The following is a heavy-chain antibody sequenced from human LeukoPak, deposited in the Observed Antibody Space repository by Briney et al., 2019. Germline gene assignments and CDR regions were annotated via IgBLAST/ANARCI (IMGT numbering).Heavy chain of an antibody. CDR2: INSDGSST. D-gene: IGHD6-13*01. CDR1: GFTFSSYW. Sequence: GGSLRLSCAASGFTFSSYWMHWVRQTPGKELVWVSRINSDGSSTSYADSVKGRFTISRDNAKNTMYLQMNSLRAEDTAVYYCARDTSESSSWYDWFDPWGQGTLVTVSS. CDR3: ARDTSESSSWYDWFDP. J-gene: IGHJ5*02. V-gene: IGHV3-74*01.